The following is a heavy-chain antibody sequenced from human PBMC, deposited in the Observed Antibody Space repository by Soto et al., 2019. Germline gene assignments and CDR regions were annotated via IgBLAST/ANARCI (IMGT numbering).Heavy chain of an antibody. CDR3: ARAGWFGELFSAFDI. V-gene: IGHV4-59*01. CDR2: IYYSGST. D-gene: IGHD3-10*01. Sequence: SETLSLTCTISGGSISSYYWSWIRQPPGKGLEWIGYIYYSGSTNYNPSLKSRVTISVDTSKNQFSLKLSSVTAADTAVYYCARAGWFGELFSAFDIWGQGTMVTVSS. J-gene: IGHJ3*02. CDR1: GGSISSYY.